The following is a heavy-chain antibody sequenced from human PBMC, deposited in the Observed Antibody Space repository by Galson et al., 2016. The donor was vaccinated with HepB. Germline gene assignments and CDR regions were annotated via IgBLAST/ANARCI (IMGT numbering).Heavy chain of an antibody. CDR2: ISVDIGNT. CDR1: GYTFINYG. D-gene: IGHD2-15*01. Sequence: SVKVSCKASGYTFINYGISWVRQAPGQGLEWMGWISVDIGNTNYAQKLQDRVTMTTDTTTSTAYMELRSLRSDDTAGYYCARESLYCNGGNCYSPLGDYWGQGTLVTVSS. CDR3: ARESLYCNGGNCYSPLGDY. J-gene: IGHJ4*02. V-gene: IGHV1-18*04.